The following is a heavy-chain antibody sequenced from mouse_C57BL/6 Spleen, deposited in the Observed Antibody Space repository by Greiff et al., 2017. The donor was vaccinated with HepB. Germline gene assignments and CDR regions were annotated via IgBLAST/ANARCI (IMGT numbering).Heavy chain of an antibody. CDR2: ISSGSSTI. CDR1: GFTFSDYG. V-gene: IGHV5-17*01. J-gene: IGHJ2*01. D-gene: IGHD1-1*01. CDR3: AKSNPYYYGSSFDY. Sequence: EVMLVESGGGLVKPGGSLKLSCAASGFTFSDYGMHWVRQAPEKGLEWVAYISSGSSTIYYADTVKGRFTISRDNAKNTLFLQMTSLRSEDTAMYYCAKSNPYYYGSSFDYWGQGTTLTVSS.